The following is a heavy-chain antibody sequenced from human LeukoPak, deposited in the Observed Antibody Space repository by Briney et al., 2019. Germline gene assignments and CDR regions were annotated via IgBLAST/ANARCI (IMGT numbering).Heavy chain of an antibody. CDR2: IYPGDSDT. CDR3: ARPAYYGSGSYYTDS. J-gene: IGHJ4*02. V-gene: IGHV5-51*01. CDR1: GYSFTTYW. Sequence: GESLKISCKGSGYSFTTYWIGWVRQMPGKGLEWKGIIYPGDSDTRYSPSFEGQVTISADKSISTAYLQWSSLKASDTAMYYCARPAYYGSGSYYTDSWGQGTLVTVSS. D-gene: IGHD3-10*01.